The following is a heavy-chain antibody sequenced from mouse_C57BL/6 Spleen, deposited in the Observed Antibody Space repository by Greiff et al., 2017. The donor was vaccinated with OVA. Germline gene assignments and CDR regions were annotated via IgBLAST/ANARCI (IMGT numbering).Heavy chain of an antibody. CDR1: GYSITSGYY. V-gene: IGHV3-6*01. CDR3: ASSYDYDVYFDY. J-gene: IGHJ2*01. CDR2: ISYDGSN. D-gene: IGHD2-4*01. Sequence: EVKVEESGPGLVKPSQSLSLTCSVTGYSITSGYYWNWIRQFPGNKLEWMGYISYDGSNNYNPSLKNRISITRDTSKNQFFLKLNSVTTEDTATYYCASSYDYDVYFDYWGQGTTLTVSS.